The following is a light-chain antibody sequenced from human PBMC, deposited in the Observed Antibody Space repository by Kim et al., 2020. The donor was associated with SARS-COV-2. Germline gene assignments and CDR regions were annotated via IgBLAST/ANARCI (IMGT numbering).Light chain of an antibody. Sequence: RFTTSCSGSSSNIGSNYVYWYQQLPGTAPKLLIYRNNQRPSGVPDRFSGSKSGTSASLAISGLRSEDEADYYCAAWDDSLSADVVFGGGTQLTVL. CDR2: RNN. CDR3: AAWDDSLSADVV. V-gene: IGLV1-47*01. CDR1: SSNIGSNY. J-gene: IGLJ2*01.